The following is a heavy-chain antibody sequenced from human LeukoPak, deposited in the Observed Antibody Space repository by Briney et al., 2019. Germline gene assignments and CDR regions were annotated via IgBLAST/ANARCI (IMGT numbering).Heavy chain of an antibody. D-gene: IGHD6-19*01. Sequence: PGGSLRLSCAASGFTFSSYAMSWVRQAPGRGLEWVSAISGSGGSAYYADSVKGRFTISRDNSKNTLYLQMNSLRAEDTAVYYCAKQDFYSSGWSAYFDYWGQGTLVTVSS. CDR3: AKQDFYSSGWSAYFDY. CDR1: GFTFSSYA. V-gene: IGHV3-23*01. CDR2: ISGSGGSA. J-gene: IGHJ4*02.